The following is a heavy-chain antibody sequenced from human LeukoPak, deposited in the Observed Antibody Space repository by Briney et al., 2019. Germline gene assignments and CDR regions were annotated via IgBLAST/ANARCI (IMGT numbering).Heavy chain of an antibody. CDR3: ARDDNMVRGVIIRKPFDY. D-gene: IGHD3-10*01. Sequence: SETLSLTCTVSGGSISSYYWSWIRQPPGKGLEWIGRIYTSGSTNYNPSLKSRVTMSVDTSKNQFSLKLSSVTAADTAVYYCARDDNMVRGVIIRKPFDYWGQGTLVTVSS. V-gene: IGHV4-4*07. CDR1: GGSISSYY. J-gene: IGHJ4*02. CDR2: IYTSGST.